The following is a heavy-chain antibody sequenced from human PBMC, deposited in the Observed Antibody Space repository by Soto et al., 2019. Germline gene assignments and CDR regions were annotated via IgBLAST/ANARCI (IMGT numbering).Heavy chain of an antibody. Sequence: EVQLVESGGGLVQPGGSLRLSCAASGFTFSNYWMHWVRQAPGKGLAWVARIDHDGSTDYAGSVRGRFTVSRDNAENMLELQMNSLRDDDTALYYCVRDFHGDYLGQGTLVTVSS. CDR1: GFTFSNYW. J-gene: IGHJ4*02. CDR3: VRDFHGDY. CDR2: IDHDGST. V-gene: IGHV3-74*01.